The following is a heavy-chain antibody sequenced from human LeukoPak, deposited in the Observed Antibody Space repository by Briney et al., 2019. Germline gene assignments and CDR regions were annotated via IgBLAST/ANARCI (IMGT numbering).Heavy chain of an antibody. CDR3: AILDIVVVPAAINWFDP. CDR2: IVPSDSYT. Sequence: GESLKISCKGSGYSFTSYWISWVRQMPGKGLEWMGRIVPSDSYTNYSPSFQGHVTISADKSISTAYLQWSSLKASDTAMYYCAILDIVVVPAAINWFDPWGQGTLVTVSS. J-gene: IGHJ5*02. CDR1: GYSFTSYW. V-gene: IGHV5-10-1*01. D-gene: IGHD2-2*03.